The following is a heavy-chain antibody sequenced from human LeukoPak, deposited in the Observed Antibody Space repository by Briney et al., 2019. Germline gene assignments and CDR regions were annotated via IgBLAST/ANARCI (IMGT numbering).Heavy chain of an antibody. CDR3: ARAISGSYSRAFDI. V-gene: IGHV4-59*01. CDR2: IYYSGST. CDR1: GGSISSYY. D-gene: IGHD1-26*01. Sequence: SETLSLTCTVSGGSISSYYWSWIRQPPGKGLEWIGYIYYSGSTNYNPSLKSRVTISVDTSKNQFSLKLSSVTAADTAVYYCARAISGSYSRAFDIWGQGIIVTVSS. J-gene: IGHJ3*02.